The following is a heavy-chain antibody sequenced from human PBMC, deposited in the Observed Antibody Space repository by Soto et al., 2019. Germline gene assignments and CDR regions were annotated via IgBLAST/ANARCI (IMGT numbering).Heavy chain of an antibody. CDR2: ISSSSSTI. CDR1: GFTFSSYS. V-gene: IGHV3-48*02. D-gene: IGHD4-17*01. CDR3: ASGSYGDYYSYGMDV. Sequence: PGGSLRLSCATSGFTFSSYSMNWVRQAPGKGLEWVSYISSSSSTIYYADSVKGRFTISRDNAKNSLYLQMNSLRDEGTAVYYCASGSYGDYYSYGMDVGGQGTTVTGS. J-gene: IGHJ6*02.